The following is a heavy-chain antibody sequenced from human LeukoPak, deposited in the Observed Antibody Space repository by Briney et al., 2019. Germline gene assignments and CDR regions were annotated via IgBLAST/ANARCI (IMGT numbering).Heavy chain of an antibody. D-gene: IGHD3-10*01. J-gene: IGHJ3*02. Sequence: GGSLRLSCAASGFTVSSNYMSWVRQAPGKGLEWVSVIYSGGSTYYADSVKGRFTIPRDNSKNTLYLQMNSLRAEDTAVYYCASYGSGSYYKWIDAFGIWGQGTMVTVSS. CDR2: IYSGGST. V-gene: IGHV3-66*01. CDR3: ASYGSGSYYKWIDAFGI. CDR1: GFTVSSNY.